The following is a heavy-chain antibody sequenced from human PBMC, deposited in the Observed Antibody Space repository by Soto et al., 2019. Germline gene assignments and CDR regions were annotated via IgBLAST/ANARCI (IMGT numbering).Heavy chain of an antibody. CDR2: ISSSSSYI. Sequence: GGSLRLSCAASGFTFSSYSMNWVRQAPGKGLEWVSSISSSSSYIYYADSVKGRFTISRDNSKNTLYLQMNSLRAEDTAVYYCAKDRLAGNFDYWGQGTQVTVSS. V-gene: IGHV3-21*01. CDR1: GFTFSSYS. CDR3: AKDRLAGNFDY. J-gene: IGHJ4*02.